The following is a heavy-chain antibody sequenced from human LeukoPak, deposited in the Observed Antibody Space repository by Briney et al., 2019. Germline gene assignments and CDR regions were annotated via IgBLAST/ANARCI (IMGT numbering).Heavy chain of an antibody. CDR3: ARDLHGGNSFTSDWYFDL. V-gene: IGHV4-4*02. CDR1: GGSISISNSNC. J-gene: IGHJ2*01. Sequence: SGTLSLTCAVSGGSISISNSNCWSWVRQPPGKGLEWIGEISHSGSTNYNPSLKSRVTISVDNSKNQFSLKLSSVTAADTAVYYCARDLHGGNSFTSDWYFDLWGRGTLVTVSS. CDR2: ISHSGST. D-gene: IGHD4-23*01.